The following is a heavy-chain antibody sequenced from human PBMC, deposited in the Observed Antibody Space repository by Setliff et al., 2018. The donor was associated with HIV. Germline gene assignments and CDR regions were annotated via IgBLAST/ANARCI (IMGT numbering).Heavy chain of an antibody. CDR1: GYIFTNQY. D-gene: IGHD1-1*01. Sequence: WASVKVSCKASGYIFTNQYITWVRQAPGQGLGWMGWISPHNGNTKYGEKFQARVTMTADTSTTTAYMELRSLTSDDTAMYYCAKGYTWSVVGALDVWGQGTRVTVSS. CDR3: AKGYTWSVVGALDV. CDR2: ISPHNGNT. V-gene: IGHV1-18*01. J-gene: IGHJ3*01.